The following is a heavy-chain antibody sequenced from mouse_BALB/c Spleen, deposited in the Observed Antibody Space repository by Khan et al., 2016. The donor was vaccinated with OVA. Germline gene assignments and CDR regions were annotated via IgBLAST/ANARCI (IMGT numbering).Heavy chain of an antibody. Sequence: VQLQQSGPELVKPGASVKMSCKASGYTFTSYVMHWVKQKPGQGLEWIGYIYPYNDDTKYNENFKGKATLTSDKSSSTAYMELSSLTLEDSAVYYFAPVGNYYVSFAYWGQGTLVTVSA. CDR3: APVGNYYVSFAY. CDR2: IYPYNDDT. V-gene: IGHV1S136*01. J-gene: IGHJ3*01. D-gene: IGHD1-1*01. CDR1: GYTFTSYV.